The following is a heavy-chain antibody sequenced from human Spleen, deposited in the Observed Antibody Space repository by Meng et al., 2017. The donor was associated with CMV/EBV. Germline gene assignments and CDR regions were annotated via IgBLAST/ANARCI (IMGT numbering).Heavy chain of an antibody. CDR2: ITPYNGNR. CDR1: GYNVNDYQ. D-gene: IGHD3-10*02. J-gene: IGHJ5*02. CDR3: ARGPLMFSANDH. V-gene: IGHV1-18*01. Sequence: ASVKVSCKAFGYNVNDYQINWVRQAPGQGLEWMAWITPYNGNRQFGQDFQGRVTLTTDTSKTTVYMELKNLRYDDTAVYYCARGPLMFSANDHWGQGTLVTVSS.